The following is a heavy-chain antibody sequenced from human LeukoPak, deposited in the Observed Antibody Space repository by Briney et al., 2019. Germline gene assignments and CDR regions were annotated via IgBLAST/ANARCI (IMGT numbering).Heavy chain of an antibody. CDR2: ISSSSSYI. V-gene: IGHV3-21*01. J-gene: IGHJ4*02. Sequence: GSLRLSCAASGFTFSSYSMNWVHQAPGKGLEWVSSISSSSSYIYYADSVKGRFTISRDNAKNSLYLQMNSLRAEDTAVYYCARGVAVAGYYFDYWGQGTLVTVSS. D-gene: IGHD6-19*01. CDR3: ARGVAVAGYYFDY. CDR1: GFTFSSYS.